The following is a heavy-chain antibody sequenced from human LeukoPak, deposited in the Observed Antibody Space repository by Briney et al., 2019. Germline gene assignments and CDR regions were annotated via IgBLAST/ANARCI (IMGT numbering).Heavy chain of an antibody. V-gene: IGHV6-1*01. CDR1: GDSVSSNTAA. CDR2: TYYRSKWYN. J-gene: IGHJ4*02. D-gene: IGHD6-19*01. Sequence: SQTLSLTCAISGDSVSSNTAAGNWIRQSPSRGLEWLGRTYYRSKWYNDYAVSVKSRIAFNPDTSKNQSSLQLNSVTPEDTAVYYCARARGASGAIDYWGQGTLVTVSS. CDR3: ARARGASGAIDY.